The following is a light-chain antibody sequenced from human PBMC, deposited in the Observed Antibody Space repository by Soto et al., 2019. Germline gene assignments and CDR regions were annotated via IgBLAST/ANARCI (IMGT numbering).Light chain of an antibody. Sequence: EIVLTQSPATLSLSPGERATLSCGASQRVSSSYLAWYQQKPGLAPRLLIYDASSRATGIPDRFSGSGSGTDFTLTISRLEPEDVAVYYCQQYGSSPWTFGQVTK. V-gene: IGKV3D-20*01. CDR3: QQYGSSPWT. CDR1: QRVSSSY. CDR2: DAS. J-gene: IGKJ1*01.